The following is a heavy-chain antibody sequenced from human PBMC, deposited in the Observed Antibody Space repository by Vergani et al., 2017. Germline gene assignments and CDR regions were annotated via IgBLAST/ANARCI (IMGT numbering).Heavy chain of an antibody. J-gene: IGHJ4*02. Sequence: QVQLVQSGAEVKKPGASVKVSCKASGYTFTSYDINWVRQATGQGLEWMGWMNPNSGNTGYAQKFQGRVTKTRDTSINTAYMEMTRLRPDDTAIYYCARVIVGCSRTNCFTDHWGQGTLVTVSS. D-gene: IGHD2-2*02. V-gene: IGHV1-8*02. CDR3: ARVIVGCSRTNCFTDH. CDR1: GYTFTSYD. CDR2: MNPNSGNT.